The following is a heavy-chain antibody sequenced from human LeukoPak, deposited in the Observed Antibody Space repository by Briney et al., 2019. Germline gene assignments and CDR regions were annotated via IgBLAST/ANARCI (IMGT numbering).Heavy chain of an antibody. CDR1: GFTASSNY. J-gene: IGHJ3*02. V-gene: IGHV3-7*01. CDR3: ARDEAYYYDSSGYYNDAFDI. D-gene: IGHD3-22*01. CDR2: IKQDGSEK. Sequence: GGSLRLSCAASGFTASSNYMSWVRQAPGKGLEWVANIKQDGSEKYYVDSVKGRFTISRDNAKNSLYLQMNSLRAEDTAVYYCARDEAYYYDSSGYYNDAFDIWGQGTMVTVSS.